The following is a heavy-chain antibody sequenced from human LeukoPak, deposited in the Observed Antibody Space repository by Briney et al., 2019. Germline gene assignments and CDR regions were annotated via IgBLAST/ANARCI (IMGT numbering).Heavy chain of an antibody. J-gene: IGHJ4*02. CDR1: GGSISTYY. D-gene: IGHD6-19*01. Sequence: SETLSLTCTVSGGSISTYYWNWIRQPPGKGLEWIGSIYHSGNTNYNPSLRSPVTISVDTSKNQFSLKLSSVTAADTAVYYCARGVQQWPYYYDYWGQGTLVTVSS. CDR2: IYHSGNT. CDR3: ARGVQQWPYYYDY. V-gene: IGHV4-59*01.